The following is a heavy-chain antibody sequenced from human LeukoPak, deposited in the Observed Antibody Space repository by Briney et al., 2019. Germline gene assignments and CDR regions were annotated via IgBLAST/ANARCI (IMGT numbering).Heavy chain of an antibody. CDR1: GGSFSGYY. CDR2: IYHSGST. J-gene: IGHJ3*02. Sequence: SESLSLTCAVYGGSFSGYYWSWIRQPPGKGLEWIVEIYHSGSTNYNPSLKSRVTISVDTSKNQFFLKMNSVTAADTAVYYCARGYYYDSSGYYFPHDAFDIWGQGTMVTVSS. D-gene: IGHD3-22*01. V-gene: IGHV4-34*01. CDR3: ARGYYYDSSGYYFPHDAFDI.